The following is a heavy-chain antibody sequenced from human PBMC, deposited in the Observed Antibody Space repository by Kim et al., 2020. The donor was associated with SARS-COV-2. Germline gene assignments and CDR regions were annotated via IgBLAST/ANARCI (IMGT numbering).Heavy chain of an antibody. J-gene: IGHJ4*02. CDR3: ARGHYYDSSGYDY. V-gene: IGHV1-8*01. Sequence: YAQKFRGRVTMTRYTSISTAYMELSSLGSEDTAVYYCARGHYYDSSGYDYWGQGTLVTVSS. D-gene: IGHD3-22*01.